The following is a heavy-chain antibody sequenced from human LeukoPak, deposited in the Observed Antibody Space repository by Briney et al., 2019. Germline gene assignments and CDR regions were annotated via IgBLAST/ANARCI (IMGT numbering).Heavy chain of an antibody. J-gene: IGHJ3*02. CDR2: ISSSGNTI. D-gene: IGHD6-6*01. V-gene: IGHV3-48*03. CDR1: EFTFTSYE. CDR3: SRGPSIAARYDAFDI. Sequence: GGSLRFSSAASEFTFTSYELNWVRQAPGKGLERVSYISSSGNTISYADSVKGRFTISRDNAKNSLYLQVISLRAEDTAVYYCSRGPSIAARYDAFDIWGQGTMVTVSS.